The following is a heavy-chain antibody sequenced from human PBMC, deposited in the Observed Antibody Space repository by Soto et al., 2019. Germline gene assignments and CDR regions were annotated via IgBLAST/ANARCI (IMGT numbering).Heavy chain of an antibody. CDR3: ARSSGRRHVFTFDYGLDV. J-gene: IGHJ6*02. CDR1: GFSVGDNY. CDR2: SSSSGGYT. Sequence: QVQLVETGGGLVEPGGSLRLSCAASGFSVGDNYMTWIRQAPGKGLEWLSYSSSSGGYTNYADSVKGRFTISRDNAQNSLYLQMDSLRAEDTAVYLGARSSGRRHVFTFDYGLDVWGQGTTVTVSS. V-gene: IGHV3-11*06. D-gene: IGHD3-16*01.